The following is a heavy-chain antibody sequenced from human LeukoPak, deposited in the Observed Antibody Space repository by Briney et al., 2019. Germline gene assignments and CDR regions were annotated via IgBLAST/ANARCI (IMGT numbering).Heavy chain of an antibody. Sequence: PGRSLRLSCAASGFTFSSYAMHWVRQAPGKGLEWVAVISYDGSNKYYADSVKGRFTISRDNSKNTLYLQMNSLRAEDTAVYYCARDYRYDYWGQGTLVTVSS. D-gene: IGHD1-26*01. CDR1: GFTFSSYA. V-gene: IGHV3-30*14. J-gene: IGHJ4*02. CDR2: ISYDGSNK. CDR3: ARDYRYDY.